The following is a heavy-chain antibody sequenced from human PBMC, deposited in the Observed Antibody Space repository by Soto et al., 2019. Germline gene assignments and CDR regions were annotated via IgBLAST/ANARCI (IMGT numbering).Heavy chain of an antibody. D-gene: IGHD2-15*01. V-gene: IGHV1-46*01. CDR3: ARDPVAGTYYFDY. CDR2: INPSGGST. J-gene: IGHJ4*02. CDR1: GYTFTSHY. Sequence: QVQLVQSGAEVRKPGASVKVSCKASGYTFTSHYMHWVRQAPGQGLEWMGIINPSGGSTTYAQKFQGRVTMTRDTSTSTVYMELSSLRSEDTAVYYCARDPVAGTYYFDYWGQGTLVTVSS.